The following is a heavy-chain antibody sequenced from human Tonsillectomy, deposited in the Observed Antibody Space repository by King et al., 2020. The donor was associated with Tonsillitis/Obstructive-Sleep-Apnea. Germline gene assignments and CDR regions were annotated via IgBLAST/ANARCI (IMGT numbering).Heavy chain of an antibody. J-gene: IGHJ4*02. Sequence: QLQESGQGLVKPSETLSLTCTVSGDSISSYYWSWIRQPPGKGPEWIGNIYSIGSTDYNPSLRSRVTISVDTSKNQFSLKLRSVTAADTAVYYCARALMTGTFDYWGQGALVTVSS. CDR3: ARALMTGTFDY. CDR2: IYSIGST. CDR1: GDSISSYY. D-gene: IGHD2-8*01. V-gene: IGHV4-59*01.